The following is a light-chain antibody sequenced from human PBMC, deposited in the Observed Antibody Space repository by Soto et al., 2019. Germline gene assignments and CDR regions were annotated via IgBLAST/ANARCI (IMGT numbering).Light chain of an antibody. CDR3: QQYDASTYT. CDR2: GAS. Sequence: EIVLTQSPGTLSLSPGERATLSCRASQSVSSSYLAWYQQKPGQAPRLLIYGASSRAPGIPDRFSGSGSGTDFTLTISRLEPEDFAVYYCQQYDASTYTFGQGTKLEIK. V-gene: IGKV3-20*01. CDR1: QSVSSSY. J-gene: IGKJ2*01.